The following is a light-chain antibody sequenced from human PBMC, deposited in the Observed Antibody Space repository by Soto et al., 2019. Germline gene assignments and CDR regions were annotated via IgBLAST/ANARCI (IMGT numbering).Light chain of an antibody. V-gene: IGKV1-27*01. CDR2: AAS. CDR3: QKYNSAPRT. Sequence: DIQMTQSPYSLSASVGDRVTITCRASQGFSNSLAWYQQKPGKVPKLLIFAASTLVSGVPSRFSGSGSGTDVTLTITSLQPEDDAAYYCQKYNSAPRTFGQGTKVEIK. CDR1: QGFSNS. J-gene: IGKJ1*01.